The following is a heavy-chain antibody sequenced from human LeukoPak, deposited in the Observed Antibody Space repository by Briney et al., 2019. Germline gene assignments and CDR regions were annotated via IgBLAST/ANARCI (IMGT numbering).Heavy chain of an antibody. Sequence: SETLSLTCTVSGGSISSGGYYWSWIRQHPGKGLEWIGYIYYSGSTYYNPSLKSRVTISVDTSKNQFSLKLSSVTAADTAVYYCAGYCSSTSCYPPPYYGMDVWGQGTTVTVSS. CDR1: GGSISSGGYY. J-gene: IGHJ6*02. CDR3: AGYCSSTSCYPPPYYGMDV. CDR2: IYYSGST. V-gene: IGHV4-31*03. D-gene: IGHD2-2*01.